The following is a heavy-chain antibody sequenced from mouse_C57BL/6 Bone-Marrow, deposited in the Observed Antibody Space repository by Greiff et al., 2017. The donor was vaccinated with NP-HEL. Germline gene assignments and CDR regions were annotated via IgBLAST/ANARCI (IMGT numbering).Heavy chain of an antibody. Sequence: QVQLQQPGAELVKPGASVKLSCKASGYTFTSYWMHWVKQRPGQGLEWIGMIHPNSGSTNYNEKFKSKATLTVDKPSSTAYMQLSSLTSEDSAVYYCARWGYGNYGGYWGQGTTLTVSS. D-gene: IGHD2-1*01. CDR2: IHPNSGST. CDR3: ARWGYGNYGGY. V-gene: IGHV1-64*01. CDR1: GYTFTSYW. J-gene: IGHJ2*01.